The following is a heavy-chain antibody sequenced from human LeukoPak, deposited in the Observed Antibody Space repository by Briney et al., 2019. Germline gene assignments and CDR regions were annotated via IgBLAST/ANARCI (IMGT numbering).Heavy chain of an antibody. J-gene: IGHJ4*02. D-gene: IGHD3-10*01. V-gene: IGHV1-2*04. Sequence: ASVKVSCKASEYTFTGYYIHWVRQAPGQGLEWMGWINSNSGGTYYAQNFRGWVTMTRNTSISTAYMELSSLRSEDTAVYYCARGSDFDYWGQGTLVTVSS. CDR2: INSNSGGT. CDR1: EYTFTGYY. CDR3: ARGSDFDY.